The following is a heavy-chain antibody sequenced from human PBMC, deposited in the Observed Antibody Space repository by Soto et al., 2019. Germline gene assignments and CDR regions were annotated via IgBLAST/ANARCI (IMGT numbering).Heavy chain of an antibody. CDR3: AKVTHVNGDYAFDY. CDR2: ISGSGGST. V-gene: IGHV3-23*01. CDR1: GFTFSSYE. D-gene: IGHD4-17*01. Sequence: GGSLRLSCAASGFTFSSYEMNWVRQAPGKGLEWVSAISGSGGSTYYADSVKGRFTISRDNSKNTLYLQMNSLRAEDTAVYYCAKVTHVNGDYAFDYWGQGTLVTVSS. J-gene: IGHJ4*02.